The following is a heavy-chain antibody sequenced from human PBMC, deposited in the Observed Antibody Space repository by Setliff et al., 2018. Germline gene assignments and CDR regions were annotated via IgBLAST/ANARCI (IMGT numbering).Heavy chain of an antibody. D-gene: IGHD1-26*01. CDR2: IYYSGST. Sequence: SETLSLTCSVLGDSLSSGTQYWAWIRQPPGKGLEWIGTIYYSGSTYYNPSLKSRVTISVDMSKNQFSLKLRSVTAADTAIYYCVRNLWDLDPIWGQETLVTVSS. CDR1: GDSLSSGTQY. V-gene: IGHV4-39*01. J-gene: IGHJ4*02. CDR3: VRNLWDLDPI.